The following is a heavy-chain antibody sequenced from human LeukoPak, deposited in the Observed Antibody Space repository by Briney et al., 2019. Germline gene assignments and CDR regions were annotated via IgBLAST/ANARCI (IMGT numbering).Heavy chain of an antibody. CDR2: MNPNSGNT. Sequence: ASVKVSCKASGYTFTSYDINWVRQAPGQGLEWMGWMNPNSGNTGYAQKFQGRVTMARNTSISTAYMELSSLRSEDTAVYYCARAPGSGSPGDYYGMDVWGQGTTVTVSS. CDR1: GYTFTSYD. CDR3: ARAPGSGSPGDYYGMDV. J-gene: IGHJ6*02. V-gene: IGHV1-8*01. D-gene: IGHD1-26*01.